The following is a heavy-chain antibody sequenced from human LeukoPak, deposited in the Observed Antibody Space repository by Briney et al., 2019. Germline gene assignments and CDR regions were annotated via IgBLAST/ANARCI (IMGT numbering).Heavy chain of an antibody. V-gene: IGHV3-66*02. CDR3: AGDGSGRSLEWGGNWFDP. CDR1: GFTVSSNY. D-gene: IGHD3-3*01. J-gene: IGHJ5*02. Sequence: GGSLRLSCAASGFTVSSNYMSWVRQTPGKGLEWVSVIYSGGSTYYADSVKGRFTISRDNSKNTLYLQMNSLRAEDTAVYYCAGDGSGRSLEWGGNWFDPWGQGTLVTVSS. CDR2: IYSGGST.